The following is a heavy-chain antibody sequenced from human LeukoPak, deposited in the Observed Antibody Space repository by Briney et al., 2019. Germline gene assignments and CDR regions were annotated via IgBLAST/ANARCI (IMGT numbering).Heavy chain of an antibody. CDR3: ARGQGPLWFDP. CDR1: GFTFSSYA. J-gene: IGHJ5*02. CDR2: IDYSGGST. Sequence: GGSLRLSCAASGFTFSSYAMNWVRQAPGKGLEWVSVIDYSGGSTYYADSVKGRFTISRDNSRNTLYLQMNSLRAEDTAVYYCARGQGPLWFDPWGQGTLVTVSS. V-gene: IGHV3-23*01.